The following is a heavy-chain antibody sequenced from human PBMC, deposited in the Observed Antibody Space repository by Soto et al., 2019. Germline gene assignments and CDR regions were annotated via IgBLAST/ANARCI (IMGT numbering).Heavy chain of an antibody. D-gene: IGHD2-21*02. V-gene: IGHV3-21*01. CDR3: AREETAWPLAYGLDV. Sequence: KSGGSLRLSCAASGFTFSSYSMHWVRQAPGKGLEWVSSIGTRSDIYYADSVKGRFTISGDNAKNSLSLQMNSMTAEDTAVYYCAREETAWPLAYGLDVWGQGTTVTVSS. J-gene: IGHJ6*02. CDR2: IGTRSDI. CDR1: GFTFSSYS.